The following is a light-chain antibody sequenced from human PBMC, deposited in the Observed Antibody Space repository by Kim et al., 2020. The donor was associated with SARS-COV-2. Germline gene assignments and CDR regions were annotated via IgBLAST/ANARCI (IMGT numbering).Light chain of an antibody. CDR1: SLRSYY. J-gene: IGLJ3*02. V-gene: IGLV3-19*01. CDR3: NSRDSSGNHWV. Sequence: LGQTVRITCQGGSLRSYYASWYQQKPGQAPVLVIYGKNNRPSGIPDRFSGSSSGNTASLTITGAQAEDEADYYCNSRDSSGNHWVFGGGTKLTVL. CDR2: GKN.